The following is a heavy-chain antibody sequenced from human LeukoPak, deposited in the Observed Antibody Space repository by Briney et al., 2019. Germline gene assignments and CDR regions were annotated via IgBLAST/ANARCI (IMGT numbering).Heavy chain of an antibody. V-gene: IGHV3-30*18. CDR2: ISYDGSNK. CDR3: AKEHAAAGTFDY. CDR1: GFTFSSYG. Sequence: GRSLRLSCAASGFTFSSYGMYWVRQAPGKGLEWVAVISYDGSNKYYADSVKGRFTISRDNSKNTLYLQMNSLRAEDAAVYYCAKEHAAAGTFDYWGQGTLVTVSS. J-gene: IGHJ4*02. D-gene: IGHD6-13*01.